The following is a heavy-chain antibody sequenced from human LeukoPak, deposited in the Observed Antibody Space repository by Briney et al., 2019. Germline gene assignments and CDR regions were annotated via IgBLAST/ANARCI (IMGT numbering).Heavy chain of an antibody. CDR3: ARDQLAYSGYDTLFAY. V-gene: IGHV3-30*04. CDR2: ISFDGSNR. Sequence: GGSLRLSCAASGLTFDSYAIHWVRQAPGKGLEWVAVISFDGSNRFYADSVKGRFSISRDNSKKTLYLQMNSLRVEDSAVYFCARDQLAYSGYDTLFAYWGQGTLVTVSS. J-gene: IGHJ4*02. D-gene: IGHD5-12*01. CDR1: GLTFDSYA.